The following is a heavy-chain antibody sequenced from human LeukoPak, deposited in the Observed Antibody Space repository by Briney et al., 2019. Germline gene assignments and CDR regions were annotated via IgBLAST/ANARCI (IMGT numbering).Heavy chain of an antibody. CDR2: IYSSGST. CDR1: GGSFSGYY. Sequence: SETLSLTCAVYGGSFSGYYWSWIRQPPGKGLEWIGSIYSSGSTYFNPSLKNRVNISVDTSKNQFSLKLSSETAADTAVYYGARQGYGSGSYFLYYMDVWGKGTTVTISS. V-gene: IGHV4-34*01. CDR3: ARQGYGSGSYFLYYMDV. D-gene: IGHD3-10*01. J-gene: IGHJ6*03.